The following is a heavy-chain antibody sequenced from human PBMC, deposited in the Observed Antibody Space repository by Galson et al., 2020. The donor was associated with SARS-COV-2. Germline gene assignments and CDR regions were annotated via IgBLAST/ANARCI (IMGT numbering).Heavy chain of an antibody. CDR3: ARDTPVSPIDTIFGVVSYYYYGMDV. D-gene: IGHD3-3*01. CDR2: ISAYNGNT. J-gene: IGHJ6*02. Sequence: ASVKVSCKASGYTFTSYGISWVRQAPGQGLEWMGWISAYNGNTNYAQKLQGRVTMTTDTSTSTAYMELRSLRSDDTAVYYCARDTPVSPIDTIFGVVSYYYYGMDVWGQGTTVTVSS. CDR1: GYTFTSYG. V-gene: IGHV1-18*04.